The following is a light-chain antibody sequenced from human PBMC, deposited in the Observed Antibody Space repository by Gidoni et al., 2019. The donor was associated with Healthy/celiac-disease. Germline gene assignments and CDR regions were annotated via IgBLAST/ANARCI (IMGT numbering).Light chain of an antibody. Sequence: PPSVSVSPGQTTRITCSGDALPKQYAYWYQQKPGQAPVLVIYKDSERPSGIPERFYGSSSGTTVTLTISGVPAEDEADYYCQSADSSGTYVVFGGGTKLTVL. CDR3: QSADSSGTYVV. J-gene: IGLJ2*01. CDR2: KDS. V-gene: IGLV3-25*01. CDR1: ALPKQY.